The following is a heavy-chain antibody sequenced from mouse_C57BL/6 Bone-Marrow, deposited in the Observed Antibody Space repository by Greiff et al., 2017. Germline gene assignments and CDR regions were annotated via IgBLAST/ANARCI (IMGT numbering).Heavy chain of an antibody. CDR2: IHPSSGCT. D-gene: IGHD1-1*01. V-gene: IGHV1-64*01. Sequence: QVQLQQPGAELVKPGASVKLSCKASGYTFTSYWMHWVKQRPGQGLEWIGMIHPSSGCTNYNEKFKSKATLTVDKASSTDYMQLSSLTSEDSAVYYCARSTTVVGRFAYWGQGTLGTVSA. CDR1: GYTFTSYW. J-gene: IGHJ3*01. CDR3: ARSTTVVGRFAY.